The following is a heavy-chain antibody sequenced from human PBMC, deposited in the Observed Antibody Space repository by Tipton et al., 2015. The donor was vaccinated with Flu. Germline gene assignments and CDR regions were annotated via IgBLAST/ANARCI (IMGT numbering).Heavy chain of an antibody. V-gene: IGHV3-30*04. Sequence: QLVQSGGGVVQPGTSLSLSCAASGFTLSLYAIRWVRQAPGKGLEWVTLISKDGREKRFADSVKGRFTISRDNSKNMVSLQMNSLRGEDTAVYYCARDLPYSGRAFDVWGQGTVVTVSS. CDR3: ARDLPYSGRAFDV. CDR2: ISKDGREK. D-gene: IGHD1-26*01. CDR1: GFTLSLYA. J-gene: IGHJ3*01.